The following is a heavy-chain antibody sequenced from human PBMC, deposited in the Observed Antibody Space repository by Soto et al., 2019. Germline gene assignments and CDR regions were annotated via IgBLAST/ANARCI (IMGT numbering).Heavy chain of an antibody. D-gene: IGHD6-6*01. CDR3: ARDREQLASYYYGLDV. V-gene: IGHV3-33*01. CDR1: GFTFSTHG. CDR2: IWYDGSNK. J-gene: IGHJ6*02. Sequence: QVQLVESGGGVVQPGTSLRLSCAASGFTFSTHGMHWVRQAPGKGLEWVAVIWYDGSNKYYADSVKGPFTISRDNSKNTLYLQLDSLRGEDTGMYYCARDREQLASYYYGLDVWGQGTSVTVSS.